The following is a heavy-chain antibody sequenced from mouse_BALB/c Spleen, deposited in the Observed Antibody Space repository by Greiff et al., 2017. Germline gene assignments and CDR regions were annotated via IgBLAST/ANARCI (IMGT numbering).Heavy chain of an antibody. CDR3: ARSYGNIDY. CDR1: GYSITSDYA. V-gene: IGHV3-2*02. Sequence: EVQLQESGPGLVKPSQSLSLTCTVTGYSITSDYAWNWIRQFPGNKLEWMGYISYSGSTSYNPSLKSRISITRDTSKNQFFLQLNSVTTEDTATYYCARSYGNIDYWGQGTTLTVSS. CDR2: ISYSGST. J-gene: IGHJ2*01. D-gene: IGHD2-1*01.